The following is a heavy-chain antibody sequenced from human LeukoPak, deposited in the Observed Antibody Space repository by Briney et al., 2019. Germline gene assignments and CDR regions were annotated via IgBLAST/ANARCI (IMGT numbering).Heavy chain of an antibody. V-gene: IGHV3-66*01. CDR3: ARDGGNYSPQDY. CDR1: GFTVSSNY. J-gene: IGHJ4*02. D-gene: IGHD1-26*01. CDR2: IYSGGST. Sequence: GGSLRLSCAASGFTVSSNYMSWVRQVPGKGLEWVSVIYSGGSTYYADSVKGRFTISRDNSKNTLYLQMNSLRPEDTAVYYCARDGGNYSPQDYWGQGTLVTVSS.